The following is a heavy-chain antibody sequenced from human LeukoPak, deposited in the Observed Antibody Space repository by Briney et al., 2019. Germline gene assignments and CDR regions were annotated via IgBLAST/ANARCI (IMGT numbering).Heavy chain of an antibody. CDR2: IYPGDSDT. J-gene: IGHJ6*03. CDR1: GSIFTSYW. V-gene: IGHV5-51*01. CDR3: ARLVEAAHYYYMDV. Sequence: RGASLQISCKGSGSIFTSYWIGWVRQLPGKGLEWMGIIYPGDSDTRYSPSFQGQVTISADKSISTAYLQWSSLKASDTAMYYCARLVEAAHYYYMDVWGKGTTVTVSS. D-gene: IGHD6-6*01.